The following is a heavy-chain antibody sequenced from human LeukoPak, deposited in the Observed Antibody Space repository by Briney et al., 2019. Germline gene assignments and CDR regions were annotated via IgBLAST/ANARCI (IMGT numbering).Heavy chain of an antibody. D-gene: IGHD4-17*01. J-gene: IGHJ4*02. CDR1: GFTFSSYA. CDR2: ISGSGGST. CDR3: ARGHGVGDY. V-gene: IGHV3-23*01. Sequence: PGGSLRLSCAASGFTFSSYAMSWVRQAPGKGLEWVSAISGSGGSTYYADSVKGRFTISRDNAKNSLYLQMNSLRAEDTAVYYCARGHGVGDYWGQGTLVTVSS.